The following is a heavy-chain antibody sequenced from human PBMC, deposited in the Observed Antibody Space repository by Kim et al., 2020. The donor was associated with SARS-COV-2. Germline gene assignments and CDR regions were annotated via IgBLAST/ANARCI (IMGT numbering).Heavy chain of an antibody. D-gene: IGHD4-17*01. Sequence: SETLSLTCAVYGGSFSGYYWSWIRQPPGKGLEWIGEINHSGSTNYNPSLKSRVTISVDTSKNQFSLKLSSVTAADTAVYYCARCPPLSRTVPIDYWGQGT. V-gene: IGHV4-34*01. CDR1: GGSFSGYY. J-gene: IGHJ4*02. CDR3: ARCPPLSRTVPIDY. CDR2: INHSGST.